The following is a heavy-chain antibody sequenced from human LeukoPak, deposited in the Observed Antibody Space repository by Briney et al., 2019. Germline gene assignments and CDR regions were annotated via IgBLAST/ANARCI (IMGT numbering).Heavy chain of an antibody. CDR2: IYYSGST. CDR3: ARAYSSSWYYFDY. V-gene: IGHV4-59*01. CDR1: GGSISSYY. J-gene: IGHJ4*02. Sequence: SETLSLTCTVSGGSISSYYWSWIRQPPGKGLEWIGYIYYSGSTNYNPSLKSRVTISVDTSKSRFSLKLSSVTAADTAVYYCARAYSSSWYYFDYWGQGTLVTVSS. D-gene: IGHD6-13*01.